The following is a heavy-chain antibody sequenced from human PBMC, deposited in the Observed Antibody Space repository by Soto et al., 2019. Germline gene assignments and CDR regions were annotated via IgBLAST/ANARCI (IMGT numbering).Heavy chain of an antibody. CDR1: GGTFGSYA. CDR2: IIPMYDTI. Sequence: QVQLVQSGAEVKKPESSVKVSCKASGGTFGSYAINWVRQAPGQGLEWMGGIIPMYDTIDYAQKFQGRVTITADESTSTADMELSSLRSEDTAVYYCAGDRRDGYNPFDYWGQGTLVTVSS. J-gene: IGHJ4*02. D-gene: IGHD5-12*01. V-gene: IGHV1-69*01. CDR3: AGDRRDGYNPFDY.